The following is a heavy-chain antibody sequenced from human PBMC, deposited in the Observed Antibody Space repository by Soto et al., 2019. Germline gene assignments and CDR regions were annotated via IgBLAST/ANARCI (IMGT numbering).Heavy chain of an antibody. CDR3: ARAAVAGTDYYYYYMDV. D-gene: IGHD6-19*01. J-gene: IGHJ6*03. V-gene: IGHV1-18*01. CDR2: ISAYNGNI. Sequence: QVQLVQSGAEVKKPGASVKVSCKASGYTFTNYGISWVRQAPGQGLEWMGWISAYNGNINYAQKLQGRVTMTTDTSTSTAYMELRSLRSDDTAVYYCARAAVAGTDYYYYYMDVWGKGTTVTVSS. CDR1: GYTFTNYG.